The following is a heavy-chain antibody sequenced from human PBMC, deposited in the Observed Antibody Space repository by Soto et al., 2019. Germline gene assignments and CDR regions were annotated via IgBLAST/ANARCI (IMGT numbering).Heavy chain of an antibody. V-gene: IGHV4-34*01. CDR1: GGSFSGYY. CDR2: INHSGST. CDR3: ARSTGWLRYFDY. D-gene: IGHD5-12*01. J-gene: IGHJ4*02. Sequence: QVQLQQWGAGLLKPSETLSLTCAVYGGSFSGYYWSWIRQPPGKGLEWIGEINHSGSTNYNPSLKSRVTISVDTSKNPFSLKLSSVTAADTAVYYCARSTGWLRYFDYWGQGTLVTVSS.